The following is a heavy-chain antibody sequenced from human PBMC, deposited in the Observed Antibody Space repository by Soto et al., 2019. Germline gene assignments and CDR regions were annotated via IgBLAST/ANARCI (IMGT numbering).Heavy chain of an antibody. CDR2: VSGSGGST. V-gene: IGHV3-23*01. D-gene: IGHD3-22*01. J-gene: IGHJ4*02. CDR1: GFTFSSYA. CDR3: AKDRSMIVVGWGDY. Sequence: EVQLLESGGGLVQPGGSLRLSCAASGFTFSSYAMSWVRQAPGKGLEWVSAVSGSGGSTYYADSVKGRFTISRDNSKNTLYLQMNSLRAEDTAVYYCAKDRSMIVVGWGDYWGQGTLVTVSS.